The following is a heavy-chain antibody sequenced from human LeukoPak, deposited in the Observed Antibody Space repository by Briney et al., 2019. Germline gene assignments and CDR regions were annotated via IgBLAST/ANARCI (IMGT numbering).Heavy chain of an antibody. CDR3: ARDLGAISWPVFDY. J-gene: IGHJ4*02. V-gene: IGHV3-48*02. CDR2: ISSSSTTI. Sequence: GGSLRLSCAASGFTFSSSSMNWVCQAPGKGLEWVSFISSSSTTIYYADSVKGRFTISRDNAKNSLYLQMNSLRDEDTAVYYCARDLGAISWPVFDYWGQGTLVTVSS. D-gene: IGHD6-13*01. CDR1: GFTFSSSS.